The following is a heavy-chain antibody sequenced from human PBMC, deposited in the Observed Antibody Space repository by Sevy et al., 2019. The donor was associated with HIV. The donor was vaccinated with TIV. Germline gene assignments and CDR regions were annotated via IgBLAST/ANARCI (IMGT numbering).Heavy chain of an antibody. V-gene: IGHV5-51*01. J-gene: IGHJ5*02. CDR1: GYSFTKYW. CDR3: AKYSGSPSRCLDP. Sequence: GESLKISCQASGYSFTKYWLAWVRHTPGEGLEWMGISYAGDSDTRYSPSFQGQVIISVDTSINTAYLQWRSLKTSDTAMYFSAKYSGSPSRCLDPWGQGTLVTVSS. D-gene: IGHD1-26*01. CDR2: SYAGDSDT.